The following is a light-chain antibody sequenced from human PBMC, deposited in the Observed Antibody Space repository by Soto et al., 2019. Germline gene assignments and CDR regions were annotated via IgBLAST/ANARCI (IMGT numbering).Light chain of an antibody. CDR2: AAS. V-gene: IGKV3-11*01. CDR1: QSISSS. J-gene: IGKJ1*01. CDR3: QQHYGCPRT. Sequence: DIVMTQSPATLSSSPGERATLSCRASQSISSSLAWYQQKPGKAPRLLIYAASSMATGFPARFSGSGSGTDFTLNIGSLESEDFAIYYCQQHYGCPRTFGQGTKVEIK.